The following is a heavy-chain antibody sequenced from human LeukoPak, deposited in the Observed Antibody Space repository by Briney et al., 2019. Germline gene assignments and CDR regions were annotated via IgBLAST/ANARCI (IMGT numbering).Heavy chain of an antibody. D-gene: IGHD2-15*01. CDR3: ARLSGGSP. CDR1: GYSFADSW. Sequence: GESLNISCKASGYSFADSWIGWVRQMPGKGLEWMGTIFPADSDARYSPSFQGQVIISVDKAINTVYLQWSSLKASDTAMYYCARLSGGSPWGLGTLVTVSS. V-gene: IGHV5-51*01. CDR2: IFPADSDA. J-gene: IGHJ5*02.